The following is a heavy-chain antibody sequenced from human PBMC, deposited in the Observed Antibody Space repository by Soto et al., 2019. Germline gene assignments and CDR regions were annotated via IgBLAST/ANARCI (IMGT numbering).Heavy chain of an antibody. J-gene: IGHJ4*02. D-gene: IGHD1-26*01. CDR1: GFTFSSYA. CDR2: ISGSGANT. V-gene: IGHV3-23*01. Sequence: RLSCAASGFTFSSYAMSWVRQAPGKGLEWVSSISGSGANTYYTDSVKGRFTISRDNSKNTLYLQMNSLRAEDTAVYYCAKSGWAGPSDYWGQGTLVTVSS. CDR3: AKSGWAGPSDY.